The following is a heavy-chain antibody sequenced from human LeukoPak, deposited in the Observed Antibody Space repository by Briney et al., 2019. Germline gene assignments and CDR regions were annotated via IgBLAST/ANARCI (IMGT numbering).Heavy chain of an antibody. CDR2: IYHSGST. D-gene: IGHD6-13*01. V-gene: IGHV4-38-2*01. J-gene: IGHJ6*03. CDR1: GYSISSGYY. Sequence: SETLSLTCAVSGYSISSGYYWGWIRQPPGKGLEWIGSIYHSGSTYYNPSLKSRVTISVDTSKNQFSLKLSSVTAADTAVYYCARVGYSSSWYPNYYYYMDVWGKGTTVTVSS. CDR3: ARVGYSSSWYPNYYYYMDV.